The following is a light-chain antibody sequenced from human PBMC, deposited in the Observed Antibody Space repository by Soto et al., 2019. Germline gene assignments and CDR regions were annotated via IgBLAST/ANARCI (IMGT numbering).Light chain of an antibody. CDR2: AAS. V-gene: IGKV1-9*01. Sequence: DIPLTQSPSFLSASVGDRVTITCRASQGISSYLAWYQQKPGKAPKLLIYAASTLQSGVPSRFSGSGSGTEFTLTISSLQPEDFATYHCQQLNSYPFLTFGGGTKVEIK. CDR3: QQLNSYPFLT. J-gene: IGKJ4*01. CDR1: QGISSY.